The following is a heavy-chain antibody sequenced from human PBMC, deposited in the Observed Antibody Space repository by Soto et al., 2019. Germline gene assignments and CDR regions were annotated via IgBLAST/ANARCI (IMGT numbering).Heavy chain of an antibody. CDR3: AQSIYRVNSSSWYAFDI. CDR1: GFSLSTSGVG. J-gene: IGHJ3*02. CDR2: IYWDDDK. D-gene: IGHD6-13*01. Sequence: QITLKESGPTLVKPTQTLTLTCTFSGFSLSTSGVGVGWMRQPPGKALEWLALIYWDDDKRYSPSLKSRLTITKDTSKNQVVLTMTNMDPVDTATYYCAQSIYRVNSSSWYAFDIWGQGTMVTVSS. V-gene: IGHV2-5*02.